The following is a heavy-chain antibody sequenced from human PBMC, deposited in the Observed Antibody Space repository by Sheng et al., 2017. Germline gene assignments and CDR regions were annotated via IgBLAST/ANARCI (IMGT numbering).Heavy chain of an antibody. CDR2: IYHSGST. V-gene: IGHV4-38-2*02. CDR1: GYSISSGYY. Sequence: QVQLQESGPGLVKPSETLSLTCTVSGYSISSGYYWGWIRQPPGKGLEWIGSIYHSGSTYYNPSLKSRVTISVDTSKNQFSLKLSSVTAADTAVYYCARVVADRQNWFDPWGQGTLVTVSS. J-gene: IGHJ5*02. CDR3: ARVVADRQNWFDP. D-gene: IGHD6-6*01.